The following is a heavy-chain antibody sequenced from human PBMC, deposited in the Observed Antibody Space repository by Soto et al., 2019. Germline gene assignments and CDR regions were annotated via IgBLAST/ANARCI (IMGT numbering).Heavy chain of an antibody. CDR1: GGSISSYY. CDR3: ASRRAAAATLDY. Sequence: QVQLQESGPGLVKPSETLSLTCTVSGGSISSYYWSWIRQSPGKGLEWIGHIYYSGSTNYNPSLKSRVTISVDTAKNKFSLKLSSVTAADTAVYYWASRRAAAATLDYWGQGTLVTVSS. V-gene: IGHV4-59*08. D-gene: IGHD6-13*01. CDR2: IYYSGST. J-gene: IGHJ4*02.